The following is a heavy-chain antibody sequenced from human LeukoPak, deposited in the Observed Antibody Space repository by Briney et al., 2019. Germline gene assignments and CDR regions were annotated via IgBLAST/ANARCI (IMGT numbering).Heavy chain of an antibody. Sequence: GGSLRLSCAASGFTFSSYEMNWVRQAPGKGLEWVSYISSSGSTIYYADSVKGRFTISRDNSKNTLYLQMNSLRAEDTAVYYCAHPPPVTVRGQGTLVTVSS. V-gene: IGHV3-48*03. J-gene: IGHJ4*02. CDR3: AHPPPVTV. D-gene: IGHD4-17*01. CDR1: GFTFSSYE. CDR2: ISSSGSTI.